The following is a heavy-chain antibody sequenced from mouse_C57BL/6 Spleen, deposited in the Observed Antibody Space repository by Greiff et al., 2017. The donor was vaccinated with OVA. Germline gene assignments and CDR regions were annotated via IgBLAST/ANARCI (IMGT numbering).Heavy chain of an antibody. CDR1: GFTFSSYA. CDR2: ISSGGDYI. D-gene: IGHD2-14*01. CDR3: TRVRTGTTLDY. J-gene: IGHJ2*01. Sequence: EVKLQESGEGLVKPGGSLKLSCAASGFTFSSYAMSWVRQTPEKRLEWVAYISSGGDYIYYADTVKGRFTISRDNARNTLYLQMSSLKSEDTAMYYCTRVRTGTTLDYWGQGTTLTVSS. V-gene: IGHV5-9-1*02.